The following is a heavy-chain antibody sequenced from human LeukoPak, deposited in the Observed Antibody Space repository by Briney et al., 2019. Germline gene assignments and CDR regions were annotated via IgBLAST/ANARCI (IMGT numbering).Heavy chain of an antibody. Sequence: GGSLRLSCAASGFTFSTYWMSWVRQAPGKGLEWVANIKQDGSEKYYVDSVKGRFTISRDNAKNSLYLQMNSLRAEGTALYYCARATGDWYFDLWGRGTLSVSLQ. CDR3: ARATGDWYFDL. D-gene: IGHD7-27*01. CDR2: IKQDGSEK. J-gene: IGHJ2*01. V-gene: IGHV3-7*01. CDR1: GFTFSTYW.